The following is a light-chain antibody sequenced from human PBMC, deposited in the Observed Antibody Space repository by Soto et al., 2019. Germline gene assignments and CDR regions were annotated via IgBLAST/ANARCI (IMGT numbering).Light chain of an antibody. J-gene: IGLJ3*02. CDR2: ENT. CDR1: SSNIGDNY. V-gene: IGLV1-51*02. CDR3: GTWDSSLTAWV. Sequence: QSVLTQPPSVSAAPGEKVTISCSGSSSNIGDNYVSWYQQFPGAAPKLLIHENTKRPSGIPDRFSGSKSGTSATLGITGLQTGDEADYYCGTWDSSLTAWVFGGGTQLTVL.